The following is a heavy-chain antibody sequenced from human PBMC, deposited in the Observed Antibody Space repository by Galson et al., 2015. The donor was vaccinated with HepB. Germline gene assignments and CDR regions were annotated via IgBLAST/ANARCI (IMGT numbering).Heavy chain of an antibody. J-gene: IGHJ5*02. CDR1: GFTFSSYS. V-gene: IGHV3-21*01. CDR2: ISSSSSYI. CDR3: ARGPRTTPALPQFPGIAVAGTGDNWFDP. Sequence: SLRLSCAASGFTFSSYSMNWVRQAPGKGLEWVSSISSSSSYIYYADSVKGRFTISRDNAKNSLYLQMNSLRAEDTAVYYCARGPRTTPALPQFPGIAVAGTGDNWFDPWGQGTLVTVSS. D-gene: IGHD6-19*01.